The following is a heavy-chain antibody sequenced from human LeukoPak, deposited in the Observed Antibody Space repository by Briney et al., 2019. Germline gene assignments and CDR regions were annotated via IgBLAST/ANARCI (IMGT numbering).Heavy chain of an antibody. D-gene: IGHD3-10*01. CDR3: ARELLWFGERRMDV. CDR1: GYTFTSYD. V-gene: IGHV1-8*01. J-gene: IGHJ6*02. CDR2: MNPNSGNT. Sequence: ASGKVSCKASGYTFTSYDINWVRQATGQGLEWMGWMNPNSGNTGYAQKFQGRVTMTRNTSISTAYMELSSLRSEDTAVYYCARELLWFGERRMDVWGQGTTVTVSS.